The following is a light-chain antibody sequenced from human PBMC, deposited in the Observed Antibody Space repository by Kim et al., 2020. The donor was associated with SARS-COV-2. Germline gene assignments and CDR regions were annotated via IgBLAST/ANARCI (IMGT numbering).Light chain of an antibody. J-gene: IGKJ5*01. Sequence: SPGDTATLSCRASQGVSSNLAWYQQKPDQAPRLLIYDASNRATGVPARVSGSGYGTDFTLPISSLEPEDFAVYYCQQRANWPQVTFGQGTRREIK. V-gene: IGKV3D-11*01. CDR1: QGVSSN. CDR3: QQRANWPQVT. CDR2: DAS.